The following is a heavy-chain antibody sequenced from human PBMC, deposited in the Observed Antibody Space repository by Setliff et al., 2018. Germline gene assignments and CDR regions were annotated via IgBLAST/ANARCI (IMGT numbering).Heavy chain of an antibody. CDR2: ISGNSGKV. CDR1: GSTFNEHA. CDR3: FGAGTCSY. J-gene: IGHJ4*02. Sequence: LRLSCVASGSTFNEHAMHWVRQAPGKGLEWVSSISGNSGKVGYADSVKGRFTISRDNAKNSLSLQMNNLRTEDTAVYYCFGAGTCSYWGQGTLVTVSS. V-gene: IGHV3-9*01. D-gene: IGHD3-10*01.